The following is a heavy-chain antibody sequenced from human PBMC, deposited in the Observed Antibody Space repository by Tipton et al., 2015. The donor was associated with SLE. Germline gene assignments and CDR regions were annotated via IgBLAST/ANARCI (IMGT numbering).Heavy chain of an antibody. CDR1: GGSISSYY. J-gene: IGHJ3*02. CDR2: IYYSGST. V-gene: IGHV4-59*01. CDR3: ARGATEDAFDI. Sequence: TLSLTCTVSGGSISSYYWSWIRQPPGKGLEWIGYIYYSGSTNYNPPLKSRVTISVDTSKNQFSLKLSSVTAADTAVYYCARGATEDAFDIWGQGTMVTVSS.